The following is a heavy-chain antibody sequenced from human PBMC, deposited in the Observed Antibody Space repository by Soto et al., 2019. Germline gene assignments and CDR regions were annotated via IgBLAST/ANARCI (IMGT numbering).Heavy chain of an antibody. Sequence: QVTLKESGPVLVKPTETLTLTCTVSGFSLSNARMGVSWIRQPPGQALEWLAHIFSNDEKSYSTSLKSRLTISKDTSKSQVVLTMTNMDPVDTATYYCARHGRGVGARPLDYWGQGTLGTVSS. CDR1: GFSLSNARMG. CDR2: IFSNDEK. CDR3: ARHGRGVGARPLDY. J-gene: IGHJ4*02. D-gene: IGHD1-26*01. V-gene: IGHV2-26*01.